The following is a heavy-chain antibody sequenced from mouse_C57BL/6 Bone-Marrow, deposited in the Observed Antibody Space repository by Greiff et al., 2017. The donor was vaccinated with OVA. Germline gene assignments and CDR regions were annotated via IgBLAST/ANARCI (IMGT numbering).Heavy chain of an antibody. Sequence: QVQLQQPGAELVKPGASVKLSCKASGYTFTSYWMHWVKQRPGQGLEWIGMVHPNSGSTNYNEKFKSKATLTVDKSSSTAYMQLSSLTSEDSAVYYGASFNWEQFAYWGQGTLVTVSA. V-gene: IGHV1-64*01. CDR1: GYTFTSYW. CDR2: VHPNSGST. J-gene: IGHJ3*01. D-gene: IGHD4-1*01. CDR3: ASFNWEQFAY.